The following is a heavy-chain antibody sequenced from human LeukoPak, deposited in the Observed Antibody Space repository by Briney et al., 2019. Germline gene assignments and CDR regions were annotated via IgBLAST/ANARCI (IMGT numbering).Heavy chain of an antibody. Sequence: GGSLRLSCAASGLTFSGYSMNWVRQAPGKGLEWVSSISTTSDYIHYADSLKGRVAISRDNAKNSLYLQMNSLRAEDTAVYYCARGGIYSQGFDYWGQGSLVTVSS. D-gene: IGHD6-13*01. CDR2: ISTTSDYI. CDR1: GLTFSGYS. V-gene: IGHV3-21*01. J-gene: IGHJ4*02. CDR3: ARGGIYSQGFDY.